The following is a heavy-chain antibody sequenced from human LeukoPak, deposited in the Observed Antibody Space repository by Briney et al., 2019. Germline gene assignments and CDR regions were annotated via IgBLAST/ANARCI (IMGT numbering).Heavy chain of an antibody. CDR3: ARVIRAAPGKGYFDY. CDR1: GFLFSTYA. Sequence: PGGSLRLSCAPSGFLFSTYALGSVRQAPGRGLGWASSISGSGGSTYHADSVKGRFTISRDSSKNTLYLQMNSLRAEDTAIYYCARVIRAAPGKGYFDYGGQGTLVTVSS. J-gene: IGHJ4*02. V-gene: IGHV3-23*01. D-gene: IGHD6-13*01. CDR2: ISGSGGST.